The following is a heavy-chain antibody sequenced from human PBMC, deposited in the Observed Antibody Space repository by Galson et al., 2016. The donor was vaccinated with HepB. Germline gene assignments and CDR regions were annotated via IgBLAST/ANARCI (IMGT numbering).Heavy chain of an antibody. J-gene: IGHJ5*02. CDR2: MNPHSGNT. D-gene: IGHD6-13*01. CDR1: GYISTSYD. CDR3: ATGGIAAAGTSWLDP. Sequence: SVKVSCKASGYISTSYDVNWVRQATGQGLEWMGWMNPHSGNTGYTQKFQGRVTMTRNISISTAYMELSSLRSEDTAVYYCATGGIAAAGTSWLDPWGQGTLVTVSS. V-gene: IGHV1-8*01.